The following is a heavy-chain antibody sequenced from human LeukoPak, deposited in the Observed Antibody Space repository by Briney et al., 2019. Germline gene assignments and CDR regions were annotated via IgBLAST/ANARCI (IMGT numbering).Heavy chain of an antibody. CDR3: ARVLGGIPGVFDI. J-gene: IGHJ3*02. D-gene: IGHD3-16*01. CDR2: IYYSGSI. V-gene: IGHV4-59*01. CDR1: GGSISSYY. Sequence: PLETLSLTCTVSGGSISSYYWSWIRQPPGKGLEWIGYIYYSGSINHNPSLKSRVTVSVDTSKNQLSLKLSSVTAADTAVYYCARVLGGIPGVFDIWGQGTMVTVSS.